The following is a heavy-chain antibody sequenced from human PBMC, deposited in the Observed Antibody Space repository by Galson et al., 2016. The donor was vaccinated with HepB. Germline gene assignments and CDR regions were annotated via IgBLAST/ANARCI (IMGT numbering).Heavy chain of an antibody. V-gene: IGHV4-30-4*01. CDR1: GGSISSGHYY. CDR3: ARSRYYYEFSGYLFDY. D-gene: IGHD3-22*01. Sequence: SLTCTVSGGSISSGHYYWSWIRQPPGKGLEWIGYIYYSGSTSYNPSLKSRVTISVDTSKNQFSLQLKSVTAADTSVYYCARSRYYYEFSGYLFDYWGPGTLVTVSS. J-gene: IGHJ4*02. CDR2: IYYSGST.